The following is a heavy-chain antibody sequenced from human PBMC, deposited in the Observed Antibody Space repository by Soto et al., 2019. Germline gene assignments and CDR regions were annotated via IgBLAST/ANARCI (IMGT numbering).Heavy chain of an antibody. CDR1: GFTFSSYA. V-gene: IGHV3-30-3*01. CDR3: ARDNSSSWYYFDY. Sequence: QVQLVESGGGVVQPGRSLRLSCAASGFTFSSYAMHWVRQAPGKGLEWVAVISYDGSNKYYADSVKGRFTISRDNSKNTLYLQMNSPRAEDTAVYYCARDNSSSWYYFDYWGQGTLVTVSS. CDR2: ISYDGSNK. J-gene: IGHJ4*02. D-gene: IGHD6-13*01.